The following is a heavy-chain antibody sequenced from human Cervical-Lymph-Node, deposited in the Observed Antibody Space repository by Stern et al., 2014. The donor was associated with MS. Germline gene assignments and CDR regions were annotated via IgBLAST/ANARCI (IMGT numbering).Heavy chain of an antibody. V-gene: IGHV4-61*02. Sequence: QVQLQESGPGLVKPSQTLSLTCTVSGGSVSSGRNYWSWIRQPAGGGLEWIGRIDTSGRANHNPSHRSRVTISLDPSQNQIFLRLTSGTAADTAVYYCVRDGGSVMVIGRYFDPWGRGTPVTVSS. CDR2: IDTSGRA. D-gene: IGHD3-16*02. CDR3: VRDGGSVMVIGRYFDP. J-gene: IGHJ2*01. CDR1: GGSVSSGRNY.